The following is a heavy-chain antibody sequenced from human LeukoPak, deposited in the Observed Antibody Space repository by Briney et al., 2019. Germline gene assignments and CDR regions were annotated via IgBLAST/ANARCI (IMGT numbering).Heavy chain of an antibody. J-gene: IGHJ4*02. CDR1: GFTFNRYW. CDR3: ATERIGKSAYEPCDY. D-gene: IGHD5-12*01. V-gene: IGHV3-74*01. CDR2: INSDGSTK. Sequence: GGSLRLSCAASGFTFNRYWMHWVRQAPGKGLVWVSRINSDGSTKTYADSVKGRLTVSRDNAKNTLYLQMNSLRAEGTAGYFFATERIGKSAYEPCDYWGQG.